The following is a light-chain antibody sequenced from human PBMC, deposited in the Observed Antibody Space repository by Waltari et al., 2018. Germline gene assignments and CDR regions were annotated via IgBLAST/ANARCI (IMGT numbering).Light chain of an antibody. V-gene: IGLV2-14*03. Sequence: QSALTQPASVSGSPGQSITISRTGTSNDVGGYNYVSWYQQHPGKAPKLMIYAVSKRPSGISNRFSGSKSGNTASLTVSGLQAEDEADYYCTSYTTTGTLVFGGGTKLTVL. CDR1: SNDVGGYNY. CDR3: TSYTTTGTLV. CDR2: AVS. J-gene: IGLJ2*01.